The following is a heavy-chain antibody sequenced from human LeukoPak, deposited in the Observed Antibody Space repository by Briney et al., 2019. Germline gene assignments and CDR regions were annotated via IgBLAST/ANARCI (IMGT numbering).Heavy chain of an antibody. J-gene: IGHJ4*02. Sequence: GGSLRLSCAASGFTFSSYSMNWVRQAPGKGLEWVSSISSSSSYIYYADSVKGRFTISRDNAKNSLYLQMNSLTAEDTAVYYCARGGYCSGGSCYFDTDYWGQGTLVTVSS. D-gene: IGHD2-15*01. CDR2: ISSSSSYI. V-gene: IGHV3-21*01. CDR1: GFTFSSYS. CDR3: ARGGYCSGGSCYFDTDY.